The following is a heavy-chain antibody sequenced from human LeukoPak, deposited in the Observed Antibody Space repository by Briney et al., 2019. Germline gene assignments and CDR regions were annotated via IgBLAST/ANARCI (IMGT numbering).Heavy chain of an antibody. CDR3: ARADRYYYDSSGSDAFDI. D-gene: IGHD3-22*01. J-gene: IGHJ3*02. CDR2: ISSSGSTI. CDR1: GFTFSDYY. Sequence: GGSLRLSCAASGFTFSDYYMSWIRQTPGKGLEWVSYISSSGSTIYYADSVKGRFTISRDNAKNSLYLQMNSLRAEDTAVYYCARADRYYYDSSGSDAFDIWGQGTMVTVSS. V-gene: IGHV3-11*01.